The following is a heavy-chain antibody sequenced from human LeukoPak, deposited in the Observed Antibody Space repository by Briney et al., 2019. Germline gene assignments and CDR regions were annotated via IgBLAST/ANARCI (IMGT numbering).Heavy chain of an antibody. V-gene: IGHV4-4*02. CDR3: ARAQGSGYYFDY. D-gene: IGHD3-22*01. J-gene: IGHJ4*02. CDR1: GDSISSSNW. Sequence: SETLSLTCAVSGDSISSSNWWSWVRPPPGKGLEWIGEIYHSGNTNYNPSLKSRVIMSIDKSKNQFSLKLSSVTAADTAVYYCARAQGSGYYFDYWGQGTLVTVSS. CDR2: IYHSGNT.